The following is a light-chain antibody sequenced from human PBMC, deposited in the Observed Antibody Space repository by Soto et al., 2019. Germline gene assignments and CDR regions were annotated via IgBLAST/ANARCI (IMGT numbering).Light chain of an antibody. J-gene: IGKJ3*01. CDR1: QTISSW. V-gene: IGKV1-5*01. CDR2: AAS. CDR3: QQLNSYPGRFT. Sequence: DIQMTQSPSTLSGSVGDRVTITCRAIQTISSWLAWYQQKPGKAPKLLIYAASTLQSGVPSRFSGSGSGTDFTLTISSLQPEDFATYYCQQLNSYPGRFTFGPGTKVDI.